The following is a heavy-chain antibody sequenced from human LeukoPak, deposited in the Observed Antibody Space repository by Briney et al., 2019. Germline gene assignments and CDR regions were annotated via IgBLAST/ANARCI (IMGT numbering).Heavy chain of an antibody. CDR3: ARVGSGWYGDYFDY. Sequence: ASVKVSCKASGYTFTSYAMHWVRQAPGQRLEWMGWINAGNGNTKYSQKFQGRVTITRDTSASTAYMELSSLRSEDTAVYYCARVGSGWYGDYFDYWGQGTLVTVSS. J-gene: IGHJ4*02. D-gene: IGHD6-19*01. CDR1: GYTFTSYA. V-gene: IGHV1-3*01. CDR2: INAGNGNT.